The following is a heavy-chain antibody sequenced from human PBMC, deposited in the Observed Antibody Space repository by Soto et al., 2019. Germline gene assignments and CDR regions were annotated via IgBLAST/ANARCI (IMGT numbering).Heavy chain of an antibody. V-gene: IGHV4-59*01. CDR2: IYYSGST. CDR1: GGSISSYY. CDR3: ARLEDYGSVKIDY. J-gene: IGHJ4*02. D-gene: IGHD3-10*01. Sequence: SETLSLTCTVSGGSISSYYWSWIRQPPGKGLEWIGYIYYSGSTNYNPSLKSRVTISVDTSKNQFSLKLSSVTAADTAVYYCARLEDYGSVKIDYWGQGNLVTVSS.